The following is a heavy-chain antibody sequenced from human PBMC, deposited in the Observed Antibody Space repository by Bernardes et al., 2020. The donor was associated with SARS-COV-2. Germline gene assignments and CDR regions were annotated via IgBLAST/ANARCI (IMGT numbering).Heavy chain of an antibody. CDR2: ISGSGTST. J-gene: IGHJ3*02. Sequence: GGSLRLSCAASGFNFRIFAMNWVRQAPGKGFEWVSFISGSGTSTYYAESVKGRFTISRDNSKNTLFVQMNSLRVEDAAIYYCVKLTGYYGAFDIWGQGTLVSVSS. CDR3: VKLTGYYGAFDI. D-gene: IGHD3-9*01. V-gene: IGHV3-23*01. CDR1: GFNFRIFA.